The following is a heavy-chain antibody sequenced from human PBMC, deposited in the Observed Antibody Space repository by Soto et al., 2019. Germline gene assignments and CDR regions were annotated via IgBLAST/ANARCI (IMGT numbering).Heavy chain of an antibody. CDR3: ARDPAEGNPDPHCSGGSCYSVY. D-gene: IGHD2-15*01. CDR2: ISSSSSYI. Sequence: GGSLRLSCAASGFTFSSYSMNWVRQAPGKGLEWVSSISSSSSYIYYADSVKGRFTISRDNAKNSLYLQMNSLRAEDTAVYYCARDPAEGNPDPHCSGGSCYSVYWGQGTLVTVSS. J-gene: IGHJ4*02. CDR1: GFTFSSYS. V-gene: IGHV3-21*01.